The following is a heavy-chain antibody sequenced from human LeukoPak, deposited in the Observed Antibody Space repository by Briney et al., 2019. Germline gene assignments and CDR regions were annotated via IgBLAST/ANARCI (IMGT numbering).Heavy chain of an antibody. CDR3: AKEARYDILTGYYNGELDY. J-gene: IGHJ4*02. D-gene: IGHD3-9*01. CDR2: ISGSGGST. CDR1: GFTFSSYA. V-gene: IGHV3-23*01. Sequence: GGSLRLSCAASGFTFSSYAMSWVRQAPGKGLEWVSAISGSGGSTYYADSVKGRFTISRDNSKNTLYLQMNSLRAEDTAVYYCAKEARYDILTGYYNGELDYWGQGTLVTVSS.